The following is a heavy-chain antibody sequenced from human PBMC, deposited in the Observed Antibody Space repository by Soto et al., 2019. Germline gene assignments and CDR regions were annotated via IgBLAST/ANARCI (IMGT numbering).Heavy chain of an antibody. CDR1: GGTFSSYA. CDR3: ARDSRSVAAGLNCFDP. D-gene: IGHD6-6*01. J-gene: IGHJ5*02. CDR2: IIPIFGTA. V-gene: IGHV1-69*13. Sequence: GASVKVSCKASGGTFSSYAISWVRQAPGQGLEWMGGIIPIFGTANYAQKFQGRVTITEDESTSTAYIELSSLRSDDTAVYYCARDSRSVAAGLNCFDPWGQGTLVTVSS.